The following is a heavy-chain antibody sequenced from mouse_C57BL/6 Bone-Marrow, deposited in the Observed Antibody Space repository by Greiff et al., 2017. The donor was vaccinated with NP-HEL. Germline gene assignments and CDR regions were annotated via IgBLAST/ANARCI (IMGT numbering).Heavy chain of an antibody. Sequence: QVQLQQPGAELVMPGASVKLSCKASGYTFTSYWMHWVKQRPGQGLEWIGEIDPSDSYTNYNQKFKGKSTLTVDKSSSTAYMQLSSLTSEDSAVYYCAVITTVVAYYAMDYWGQGTSVTVSS. V-gene: IGHV1-69*01. D-gene: IGHD1-1*01. J-gene: IGHJ4*01. CDR3: AVITTVVAYYAMDY. CDR1: GYTFTSYW. CDR2: IDPSDSYT.